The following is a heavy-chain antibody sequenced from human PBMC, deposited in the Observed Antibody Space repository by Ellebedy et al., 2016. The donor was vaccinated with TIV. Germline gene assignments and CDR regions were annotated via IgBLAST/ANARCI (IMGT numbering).Heavy chain of an antibody. V-gene: IGHV2-70*11. J-gene: IGHJ6*02. CDR3: AWITLTGSNYYDNGMDV. CDR2: IDWLDDK. CDR1: GFSLSSSGMS. Sequence: SGPTLVKPTQTLTLTCTFSGFSLSSSGMSVSWIRQPSGKALEWLARIDWLDDKYYTTSLKTRLTISKDTSKKQVVLTMTNMDTVDTGTYYCAWITLTGSNYYDNGMDVWGQGTTVTVSS. D-gene: IGHD3-9*01.